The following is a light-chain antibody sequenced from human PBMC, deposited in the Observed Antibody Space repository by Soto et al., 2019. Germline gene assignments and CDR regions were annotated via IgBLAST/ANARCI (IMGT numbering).Light chain of an antibody. J-gene: IGLJ1*01. CDR3: SSYTTISSYV. V-gene: IGLV2-14*01. CDR2: DVT. Sequence: SPTQPPSWSGAPGRSINISCTGTNSDVGGYIYVSWYQQHPGKAPNLMIYDVTSRPSGVSYRFSGSNSGNTASLTISGLQAEDEADYYCSSYTTISSYVVRTGTKVTVL. CDR1: NSDVGGYIY.